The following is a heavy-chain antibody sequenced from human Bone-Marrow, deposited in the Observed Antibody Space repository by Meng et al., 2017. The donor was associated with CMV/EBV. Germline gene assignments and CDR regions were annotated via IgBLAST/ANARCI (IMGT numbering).Heavy chain of an antibody. D-gene: IGHD5-24*01. Sequence: GGSLRLSCAASGFTFSSYSTNWVRQAPGKGLEWVSGFSRNGEGTYYADSVRGRFTISRDISKNTLYLQMNSLRAEDTAIYYCAKAGRDGYNGLLDYWGQGALVTVSS. CDR1: GFTFSSYS. CDR3: AKAGRDGYNGLLDY. CDR2: FSRNGEGT. J-gene: IGHJ4*02. V-gene: IGHV3-23*01.